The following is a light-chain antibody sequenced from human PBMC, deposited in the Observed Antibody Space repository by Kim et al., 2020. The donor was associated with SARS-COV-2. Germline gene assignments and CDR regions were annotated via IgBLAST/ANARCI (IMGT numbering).Light chain of an antibody. CDR2: QDS. J-gene: IGLJ1*01. V-gene: IGLV3-1*01. Sequence: SVSPGQTASMTCSGDKLGDKYACWYQQKPGQSPVLGIYQDSKRPSGIPERFSGSNSGNTATLTISGTQAMDEADYYCQAWDSSTAVFGTGTKVTVL. CDR3: QAWDSSTAV. CDR1: KLGDKY.